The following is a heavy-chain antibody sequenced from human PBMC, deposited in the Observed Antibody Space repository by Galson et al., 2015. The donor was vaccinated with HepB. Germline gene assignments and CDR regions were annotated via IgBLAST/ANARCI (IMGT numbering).Heavy chain of an antibody. J-gene: IGHJ4*02. CDR1: GFTFSGSA. V-gene: IGHV3-73*01. CDR2: IRSKANSYAT. D-gene: IGHD1-1*01. CDR3: TRRGTTMDPFDY. Sequence: SLRLSCAASGFTFSGSAMHWVRQASGKGLEWVGRIRSKANSYATTYDASVKGRFTISRDDSKNMAYLQMNSLKTEDTAVYYCTRRGTTMDPFDYWGQGTLVTVSS.